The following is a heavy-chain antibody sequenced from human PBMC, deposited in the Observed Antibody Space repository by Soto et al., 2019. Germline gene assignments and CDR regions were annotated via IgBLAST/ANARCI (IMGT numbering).Heavy chain of an antibody. CDR2: IYFSGSN. V-gene: IGHV4-30-4*01. D-gene: IGHD4-17*01. CDR3: ARGLYGYYAFDH. J-gene: IGHJ4*02. Sequence: SETLSLTCTVSGASIRSSDYYWSWIRQPPGKGLEWIGYIYFSGSNYYNPSLKSRVTISEDTSNDHFSLKLSSVTAADTAVYYCARGLYGYYAFDHWGQGALVTVSS. CDR1: GASIRSSDYY.